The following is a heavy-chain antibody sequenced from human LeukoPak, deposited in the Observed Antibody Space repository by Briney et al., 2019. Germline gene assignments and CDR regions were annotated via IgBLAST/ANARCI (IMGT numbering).Heavy chain of an antibody. J-gene: IGHJ4*02. D-gene: IGHD3-10*01. CDR1: GFTFSSYA. V-gene: IGHV3-23*01. Sequence: GGSLRLSCAASGFTFSSYAMSWVRQAPGKGLVWVSGISGSGGDTYYADSVKGRITISRDNSKNTLYLQMNSLRAEDTAVYYCAKEPGEGAGSYYNYWGRGTLVTVSS. CDR2: ISGSGGDT. CDR3: AKEPGEGAGSYYNY.